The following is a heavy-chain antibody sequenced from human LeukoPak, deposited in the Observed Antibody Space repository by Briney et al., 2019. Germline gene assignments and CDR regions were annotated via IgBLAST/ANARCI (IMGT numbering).Heavy chain of an antibody. D-gene: IGHD3-16*01. V-gene: IGHV1-8*03. CDR3: ARGLEGGSPGDYYYYMDV. CDR2: MNPNSGNT. J-gene: IGHJ6*03. CDR1: GYTFTSYD. Sequence: GASVKVSCKASGYTFTSYDINWVRQATGQGLEWMGWMNPNSGNTGYAQKFQGRVTITRNTSISTAYMELSSLRSEDTAVYYCARGLEGGSPGDYYYYMDVWGKGTTVTVSS.